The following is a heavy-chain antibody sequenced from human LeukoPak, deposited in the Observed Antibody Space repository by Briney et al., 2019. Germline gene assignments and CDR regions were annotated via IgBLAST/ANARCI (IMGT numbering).Heavy chain of an antibody. CDR1: RFIFSNYA. J-gene: IGHJ4*02. CDR3: VRQDCSGGSCYLDY. Sequence: GGSLRLSCAASRFIFSNYAMHWVRQAPGKGLDWVAVISYHGRDQFYADSVKGRFTISRDSSKDTLYLQMNSLRTEDTAVYYCVRQDCSGGSCYLDYWGQGTLVTVSS. D-gene: IGHD2-15*01. CDR2: ISYHGRDQ. V-gene: IGHV3-30*04.